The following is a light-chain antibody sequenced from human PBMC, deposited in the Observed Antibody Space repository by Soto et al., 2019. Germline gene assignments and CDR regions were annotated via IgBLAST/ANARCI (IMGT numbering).Light chain of an antibody. CDR1: SSNIGSEY. J-gene: IGLJ3*02. CDR3: AARDDSLSGHWV. Sequence: QPVLTQPPSASGTPGQRVTISCSGSSSNIGSEYVVWYQHLPGTAPKLLIYRNNQRPSGVPDRFAGSKSGTSASLAISGLRSEDEADYYCAARDDSLSGHWVFGGGTKL. CDR2: RNN. V-gene: IGLV1-47*01.